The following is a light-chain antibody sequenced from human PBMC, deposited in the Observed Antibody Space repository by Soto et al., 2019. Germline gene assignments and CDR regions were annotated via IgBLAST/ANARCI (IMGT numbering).Light chain of an antibody. CDR2: DVN. J-gene: IGLJ2*01. V-gene: IGLV2-14*01. CDR1: SSDIGGYDY. Sequence: QSALTQPASVSGSPGQSITLSCTGTSSDIGGYDYVSWYQRHPDKAPKLIIYDVNNRPSGVSNRFSGSKSGNTASLTISGLQAEDEADYYCTSYASGSSPVVFGGGTKLTVL. CDR3: TSYASGSSPVV.